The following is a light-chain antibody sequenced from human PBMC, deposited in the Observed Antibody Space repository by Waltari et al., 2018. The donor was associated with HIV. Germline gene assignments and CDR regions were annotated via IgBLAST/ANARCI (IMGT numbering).Light chain of an antibody. CDR1: SSDVGSYNL. J-gene: IGLJ2*01. CDR2: EGS. V-gene: IGLV2-23*01. Sequence: QSALTQPASVSGSPGQSITISCTGTSSDVGSYNLVSWYQQHPGKAPKLMIYEGSKRPSGVPNRFSGSKSGNTASLTISGRQAEDEADYYCCSYAGRSTLEVFGGGTKLTVL. CDR3: CSYAGRSTLEV.